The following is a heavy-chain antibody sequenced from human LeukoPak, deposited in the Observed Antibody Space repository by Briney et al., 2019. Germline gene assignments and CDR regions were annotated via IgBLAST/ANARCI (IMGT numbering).Heavy chain of an antibody. D-gene: IGHD3/OR15-3a*01. CDR2: IYPNCRT. J-gene: IGHJ4*02. CDR3: ARAWTGDY. Sequence: GESLTLSCAASGLSVSDNYMTWGRQAPGKGLDLVSIIYPNCRTYYSDSVKGRFTISRDNYKNTLNLQMNSLRVEDTAVYYCARAWTGDYWGQGTLVPVSS. V-gene: IGHV3-53*01. CDR1: GLSVSDNY.